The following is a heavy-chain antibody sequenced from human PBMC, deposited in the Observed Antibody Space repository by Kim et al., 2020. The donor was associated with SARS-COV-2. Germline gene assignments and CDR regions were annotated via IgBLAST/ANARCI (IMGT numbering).Heavy chain of an antibody. CDR3: TRGSAGSGYGWWFDP. J-gene: IGHJ5*02. Sequence: ADAVKGRFTVSRDTAKKPLYLQMNSLRAEDTAGYYCTRGSAGSGYGWWFDPWGQGALVTVS. D-gene: IGHD5-12*01. V-gene: IGHV3-74*01.